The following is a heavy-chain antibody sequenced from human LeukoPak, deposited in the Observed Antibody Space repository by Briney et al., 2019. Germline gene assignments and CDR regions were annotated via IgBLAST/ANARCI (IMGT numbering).Heavy chain of an antibody. D-gene: IGHD6-6*01. CDR3: ARGLPFGIAARYGPGAGMAPSDY. V-gene: IGHV1-8*03. Sequence: ASVKVSCKASGYTFTSYDINWVRQATGQGLEWMGWMNPNSGNTGYAQKFQGRVTITRNTSISTAYMELSSLRSEDTAVYYCARGLPFGIAARYGPGAGMAPSDYWGQGTLVTFSS. CDR1: GYTFTSYD. CDR2: MNPNSGNT. J-gene: IGHJ4*02.